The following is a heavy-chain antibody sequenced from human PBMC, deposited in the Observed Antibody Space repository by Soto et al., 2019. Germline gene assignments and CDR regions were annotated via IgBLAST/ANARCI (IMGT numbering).Heavy chain of an antibody. CDR2: VRSRAYGGTT. CDR3: ARYTYTSRYSYFGMDV. J-gene: IGHJ6*02. Sequence: GGSLRLSCTASGFTVGDYAMSWFRQAPGKGLEWVGVVRSRAYGGTTDYAASVRGSFTISRDDSKSIAYLQMNTLRTEDTAVYYCARYTYTSRYSYFGMDVWGHGTTVTVSS. CDR1: GFTVGDYA. D-gene: IGHD6-13*01. V-gene: IGHV3-49*03.